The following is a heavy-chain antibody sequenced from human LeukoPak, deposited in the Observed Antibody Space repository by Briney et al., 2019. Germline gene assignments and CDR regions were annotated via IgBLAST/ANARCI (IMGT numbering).Heavy chain of an antibody. CDR2: ISSSGSTI. CDR1: GFTFSDYY. Sequence: PGGSLRLSCAASGFTFSDYYMSWIRQATGKGLEWVSYISSSGSTIYYADSVKGRFTISRDNAKNSLYLQMNSLRAEDTAVYYCAREGIVGATSPDYWGQGTLVTVSS. D-gene: IGHD1-26*01. V-gene: IGHV3-11*04. CDR3: AREGIVGATSPDY. J-gene: IGHJ4*02.